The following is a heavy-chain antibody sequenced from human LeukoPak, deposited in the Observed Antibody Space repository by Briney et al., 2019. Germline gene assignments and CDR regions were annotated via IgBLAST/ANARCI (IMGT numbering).Heavy chain of an antibody. CDR3: ASTGVGATGSTFFDY. V-gene: IGHV1-2*02. CDR1: GYTFTGYY. D-gene: IGHD1-26*01. Sequence: ASVKVSCKASGYTFTGYYMHWVRQAPGQGLEWMGWINPNSGGTNYAQKFQGRVTMTRDTSISTAYMELSRLRSDDTAVYYCASTGVGATGSTFFDYWDQGALVTVSS. CDR2: INPNSGGT. J-gene: IGHJ4*02.